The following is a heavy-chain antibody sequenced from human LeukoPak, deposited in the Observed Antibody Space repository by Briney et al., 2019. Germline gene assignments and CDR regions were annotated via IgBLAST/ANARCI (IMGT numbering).Heavy chain of an antibody. D-gene: IGHD3-3*01. J-gene: IGHJ4*02. Sequence: SVKVSCKASGGTFSSYAISWVRQAPGQGLEWMGGIIPIFGTANYAQKFQGSVTITTDESTSTAYMELSSLRSEDTAVYYCARSRPYGFWSGYYTYYFDYWGQGTLVTVSS. CDR2: IIPIFGTA. CDR3: ARSRPYGFWSGYYTYYFDY. V-gene: IGHV1-69*05. CDR1: GGTFSSYA.